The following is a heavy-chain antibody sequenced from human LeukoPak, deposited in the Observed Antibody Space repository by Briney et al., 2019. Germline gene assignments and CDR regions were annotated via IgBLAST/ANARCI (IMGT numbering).Heavy chain of an antibody. CDR2: INPNSGGT. Sequence: ASVTVSFTSSGYTFTGYYMHWVRQAPGQGLEWMGWINPNSGGTNYAQKFQGRVTMTRDTSISTAYMELSRLRSDDTAVYYCARDKGRIAMVTHWGQGTLVTVSS. J-gene: IGHJ4*02. V-gene: IGHV1-2*02. CDR1: GYTFTGYY. CDR3: ARDKGRIAMVTH. D-gene: IGHD5-18*01.